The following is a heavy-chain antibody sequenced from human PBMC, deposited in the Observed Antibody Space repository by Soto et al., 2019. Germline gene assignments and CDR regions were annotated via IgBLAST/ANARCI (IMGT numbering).Heavy chain of an antibody. CDR2: IKSKTDGGTT. CDR3: TTVHDYGDFFDY. Sequence: EVQLVESGGGLVKPGGSLRLSCAASGFTFSNAWMSWVRQAPGKGLEWVGRIKSKTDGGTTDYAAPVKGRFTISRDDSKNTLYLQMNNLKTEDTAVYYCTTVHDYGDFFDYWGQGTLVTVSS. J-gene: IGHJ4*02. D-gene: IGHD4-17*01. CDR1: GFTFSNAW. V-gene: IGHV3-15*01.